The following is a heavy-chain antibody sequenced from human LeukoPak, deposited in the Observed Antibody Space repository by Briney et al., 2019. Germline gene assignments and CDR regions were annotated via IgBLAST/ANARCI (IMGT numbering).Heavy chain of an antibody. CDR3: AGDYGDYRLDAFDI. J-gene: IGHJ3*02. V-gene: IGHV4-59*08. D-gene: IGHD4-17*01. CDR2: IYYSGST. CDR1: GASISSYY. Sequence: SETLSLTCTVSGASISSYYWSWIRQPPGKGLEWIGYIYYSGSTNSNPSLKSRVTISIDTSKNHFSLKLSSVTAADTAMYYCAGDYGDYRLDAFDIWGRGTMVTVSS.